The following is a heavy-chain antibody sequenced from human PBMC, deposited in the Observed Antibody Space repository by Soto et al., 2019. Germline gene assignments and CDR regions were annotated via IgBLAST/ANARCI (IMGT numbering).Heavy chain of an antibody. V-gene: IGHV4-30-4*01. D-gene: IGHD2-2*01. CDR3: ATIMPTAGFDP. CDR2: IFYTGST. Sequence: SETLSLTCTVSGDSINSGDYYWSWIRQLPGKGLEWIGYIFYTGSTYYDPAFHGHVTFSLDESIQTVYLQWDSLRASDTAIYYCATIMPTAGFDPWGQGTLVTVSS. J-gene: IGHJ5*02. CDR1: GDSINSGDYY.